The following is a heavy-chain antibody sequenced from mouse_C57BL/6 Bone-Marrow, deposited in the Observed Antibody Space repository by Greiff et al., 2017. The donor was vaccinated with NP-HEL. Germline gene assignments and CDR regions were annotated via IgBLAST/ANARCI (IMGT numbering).Heavy chain of an antibody. V-gene: IGHV2-9-1*01. D-gene: IGHD1-1*01. CDR3: ESIYYYGSSYLAWFAY. Sequence: QVQLKESGPGLVAPSQSLSITCTVSGFSLTSYAISWVRQPPGKGLEWLGVIWTGGGTNYNSALKSRLSISKENSKSQVFWKMNSLQTDDTARYYPESIYYYGSSYLAWFAYWGQGTLVTVSA. J-gene: IGHJ3*01. CDR1: GFSLTSYA. CDR2: IWTGGGT.